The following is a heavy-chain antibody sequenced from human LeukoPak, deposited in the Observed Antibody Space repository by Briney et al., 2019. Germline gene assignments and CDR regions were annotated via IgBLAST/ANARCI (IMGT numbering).Heavy chain of an antibody. J-gene: IGHJ4*02. Sequence: GGSLRLSCAASRFTFRTYAMHWVRQAPGKGLEWVAVISYDGSNKYYADSVKGRFTISRDNSKNTLYLQMNSLRAEDTAVYYCARDRDPIIAVAGTLDYWGQGTLVTVSS. V-gene: IGHV3-30-3*01. CDR3: ARDRDPIIAVAGTLDY. CDR2: ISYDGSNK. CDR1: RFTFRTYA. D-gene: IGHD6-19*01.